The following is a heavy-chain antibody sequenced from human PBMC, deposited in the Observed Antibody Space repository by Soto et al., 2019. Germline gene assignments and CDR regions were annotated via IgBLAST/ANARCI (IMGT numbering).Heavy chain of an antibody. CDR1: GDSISSGGSY. V-gene: IGHV4-31*03. CDR3: ARESLAYCRGDCYSSPLDY. CDR2: IYYSGSF. J-gene: IGHJ4*02. Sequence: SETLSLTCTVSGDSISSGGSYWIWIRQRPGKGLEWMGYIYYSGSFYYTPSLTRRVMMSADTSKKQFYLKLSSVTAADTAVYYCARESLAYCRGDCYSSPLDYWGQGVLVTVSS. D-gene: IGHD2-21*02.